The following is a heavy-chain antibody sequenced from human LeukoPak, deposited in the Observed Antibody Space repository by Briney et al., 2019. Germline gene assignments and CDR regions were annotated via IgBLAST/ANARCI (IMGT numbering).Heavy chain of an antibody. CDR1: GFTFSSHA. CDR3: AKDKSPVTADRPRFDF. J-gene: IGHJ4*01. V-gene: IGHV3-23*01. D-gene: IGHD1-14*01. Sequence: GGSLRFSCAASGFTFSSHAMSWVRQAPGKGLEWVSSISGGGGSTYYADSVKGRFTISRDNSKNTLYLQMNSLRAEDTAIYYCAKDKSPVTADRPRFDFWGQGTMVTVSS. CDR2: ISGGGGST.